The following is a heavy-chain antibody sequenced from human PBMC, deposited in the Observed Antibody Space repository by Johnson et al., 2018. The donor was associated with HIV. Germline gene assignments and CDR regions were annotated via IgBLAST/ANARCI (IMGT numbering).Heavy chain of an antibody. CDR1: GFTFSSYA. V-gene: IGHV3-23*04. CDR3: ARDASWDDAFDI. J-gene: IGHJ3*02. D-gene: IGHD2-2*01. CDR2: ISGSGGST. Sequence: VQLVESGGGLVKPGGSLRLSCAASGFTFSSYAMSWVRQAPGKGLEWVSAISGSGGSTYYADSVKGRFTISRDNSKNTLYLQMNSLRADDTAVYYCARDASWDDAFDIWGQGTMVTVSS.